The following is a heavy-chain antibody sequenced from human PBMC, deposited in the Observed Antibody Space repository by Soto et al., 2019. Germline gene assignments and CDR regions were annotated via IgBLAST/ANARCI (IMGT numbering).Heavy chain of an antibody. CDR3: ARSSGWVIDY. Sequence: QVQLVESGGTVVQPGRSLRLSCAASGFTFSSYALHWVRQAPGKGLEWVTLISSDASNKYYGTSVKGRFTISRDNSENTLHLQTDSLSAEDTVVYYCARSSGWVIDYLGQGTLVTVSS. CDR1: GFTFSSYA. D-gene: IGHD6-19*01. V-gene: IGHV3-30*03. J-gene: IGHJ4*02. CDR2: ISSDASNK.